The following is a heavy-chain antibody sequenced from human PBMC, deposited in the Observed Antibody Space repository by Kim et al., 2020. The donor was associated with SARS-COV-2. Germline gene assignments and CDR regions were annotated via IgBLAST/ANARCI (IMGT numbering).Heavy chain of an antibody. J-gene: IGHJ4*02. V-gene: IGHV3-15*01. Sequence: TTDYAAPVKGRFTISRDDSKNTLYLQMNSLKTEDTAVYYCTSGVANTFDYWGQGTLVTVSS. D-gene: IGHD5-12*01. CDR2: TT. CDR3: TSGVANTFDY.